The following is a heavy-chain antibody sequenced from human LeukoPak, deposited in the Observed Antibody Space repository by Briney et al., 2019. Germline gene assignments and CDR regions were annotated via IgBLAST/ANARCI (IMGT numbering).Heavy chain of an antibody. CDR1: GDSRSSGSY. CDR2: LYHSGTT. V-gene: IGHV4-38-2*01. CDR3: ARYLRFAESPDS. Sequence: SETLSLTCAVSGDSRSSGSYWGWIRQPPGKGLEWVASLYHSGTTYYNPSPKSRVTISMDTSKNYFSLKLTPVTAADTAVYYCARYLRFAESPDSWGQGTLVTVSS. D-gene: IGHD3-10*01. J-gene: IGHJ4*02.